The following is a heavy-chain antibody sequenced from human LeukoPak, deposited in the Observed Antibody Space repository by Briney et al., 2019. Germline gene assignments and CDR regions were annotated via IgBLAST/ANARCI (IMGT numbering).Heavy chain of an antibody. CDR2: IKQDGSEK. CDR1: GFTASSYW. J-gene: IGHJ4*02. CDR3: AREWYYDSSGYYYAPSFDY. V-gene: IGHV3-7*01. D-gene: IGHD3-22*01. Sequence: GGSLRLSCAASGFTASSYWMSWVRQAPGKGLEWVANIKQDGSEKYYVDSVKVRFTISRDNAKNSLYLQMNSLRAEDTAVYYCAREWYYDSSGYYYAPSFDYWGQGTLVTVSS.